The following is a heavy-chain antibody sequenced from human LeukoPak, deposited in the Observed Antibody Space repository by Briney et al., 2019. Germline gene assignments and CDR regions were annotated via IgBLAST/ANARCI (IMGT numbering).Heavy chain of an antibody. V-gene: IGHV4-39*07. CDR2: IYYSGST. CDR1: GGSISSSSYY. Sequence: SETLSLTCTVSGGSISSSSYYWGWIRQPPGKGLEWIGSIYYSGSTYYNPSLKSRVTISVDTSKNQFSLKLSSVTAADTAVYYCAREDYYGSGSYLSWFDPWGQGTLVTVSS. J-gene: IGHJ5*02. CDR3: AREDYYGSGSYLSWFDP. D-gene: IGHD3-10*01.